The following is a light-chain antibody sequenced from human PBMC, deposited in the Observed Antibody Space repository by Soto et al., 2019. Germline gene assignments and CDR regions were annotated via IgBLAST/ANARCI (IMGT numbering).Light chain of an antibody. CDR3: QQYDSSPLTYT. V-gene: IGKV3-20*01. Sequence: EIVLTQSPGTLSFSPGERATLSCRASQSVSSNYLAWYQQKPGQAPRLIINSASSRATGILDRFSGSGSGTDFSLTISILEPEAFAVYYCQQYDSSPLTYTFGQGTKLEIK. CDR2: SAS. J-gene: IGKJ2*01. CDR1: QSVSSNY.